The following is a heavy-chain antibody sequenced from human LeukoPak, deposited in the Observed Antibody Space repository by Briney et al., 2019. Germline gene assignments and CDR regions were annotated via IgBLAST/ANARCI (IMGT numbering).Heavy chain of an antibody. CDR3: ARGCGDFDY. D-gene: IGHD2-21*01. V-gene: IGHV3-74*01. J-gene: IGHJ4*02. Sequence: PGGSLRLSCAASGFTLSSYWMHWVRQAPGKGLVWVSRINSDGSSTTYADSVKGRLTISRDNAKNTLYLQMNSLRAEDTAVYYCARGCGDFDYWGQGTLVNVSS. CDR2: INSDGSST. CDR1: GFTLSSYW.